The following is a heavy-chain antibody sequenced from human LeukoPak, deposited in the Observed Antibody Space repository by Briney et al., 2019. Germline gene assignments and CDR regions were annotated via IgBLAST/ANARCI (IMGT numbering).Heavy chain of an antibody. J-gene: IGHJ6*02. CDR1: GFTFSSYG. Sequence: PGGSLRLSCAASGFTFSSYGMHWVRQAPGKGLEWVAVIWYDGSNKYYADSVKGRFTISRDNSKNTLYLQMNSLRAEDTAMYYCARAKHLAYCGGDCPRGMDVWGQGTTVTVSS. CDR2: IWYDGSNK. CDR3: ARAKHLAYCGGDCPRGMDV. V-gene: IGHV3-33*08. D-gene: IGHD2-21*02.